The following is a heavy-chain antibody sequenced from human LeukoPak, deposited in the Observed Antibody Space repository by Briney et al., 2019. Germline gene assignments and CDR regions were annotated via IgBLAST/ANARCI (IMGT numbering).Heavy chain of an antibody. CDR3: ARSQDFWSGLNWFDV. V-gene: IGHV3-11*01. J-gene: IGHJ5*02. D-gene: IGHD3-3*01. Sequence: GRSLRLSCAASGFTFSDYYISWIRQAPGKGLEWLSYISSSGSTIDYADSVKGRFTISRDNPRNSVFLQMNSLRAEDTAVYYCARSQDFWSGLNWFDVWGQGTLVSVSS. CDR2: ISSSGSTI. CDR1: GFTFSDYY.